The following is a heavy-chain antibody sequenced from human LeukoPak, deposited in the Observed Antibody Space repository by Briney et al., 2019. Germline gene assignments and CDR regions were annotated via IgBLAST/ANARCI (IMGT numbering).Heavy chain of an antibody. CDR3: ARLDPFDWLFNFDY. D-gene: IGHD3-9*01. V-gene: IGHV7-4-1*02. CDR2: INTNTGNP. Sequence: ASVKVSCKASGGTFSSYAISWVRQAPGQGLEWMGWINTNTGNPTYAQGFTGRFVFSLDTSVSTAYLQISSLKAEDTAVYYCARLDPFDWLFNFDYWGQGTLVTVSS. J-gene: IGHJ4*02. CDR1: GGTFSSYA.